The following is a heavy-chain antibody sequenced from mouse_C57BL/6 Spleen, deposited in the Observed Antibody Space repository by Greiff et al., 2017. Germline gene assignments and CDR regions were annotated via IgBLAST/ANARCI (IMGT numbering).Heavy chain of an antibody. CDR2: IDPENGDT. V-gene: IGHV14-4*01. CDR1: GFNIKDDY. Sequence: VQLQQSGAELVRPGASVKLSCTASGFNIKDDYMHWVKQRPEQGLEWIGWIDPENGDTEYASKFQGKATITADTSSNTAYLQLSRLTSEDTAVYYCTTMVTRYFDYWGQCTTLTVSS. D-gene: IGHD2-2*01. CDR3: TTMVTRYFDY. J-gene: IGHJ2*01.